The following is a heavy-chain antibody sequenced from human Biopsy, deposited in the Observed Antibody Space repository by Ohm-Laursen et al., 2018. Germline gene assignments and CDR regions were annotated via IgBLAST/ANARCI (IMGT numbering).Heavy chain of an antibody. V-gene: IGHV3-53*01. D-gene: IGHD4-17*01. J-gene: IGHJ5*02. CDR1: GFAVSTSY. CDR3: AKAGGCGDYWNH. Sequence: SLRLSCSASGFAVSTSYISWVRQAPGKGLEWVSLFYAGGSTAYGDSVRGRFTISRDTSKNTVDLQMNSLRAEDTAVYYCAKAGGCGDYWNHWGQGTRVTVSS. CDR2: FYAGGST.